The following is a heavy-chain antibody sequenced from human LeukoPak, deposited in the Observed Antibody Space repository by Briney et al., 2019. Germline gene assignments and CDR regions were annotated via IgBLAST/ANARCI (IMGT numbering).Heavy chain of an antibody. Sequence: GGSLRLSCAASGIPFRSYAMSWVRQAPGEGLEWVSSISDSGDRTYYTDSVKGRLTISRDNAKNTVYLQMNSLRAEDTAVYYCARDPGSSGIGAFDIWGQGTMVTVSS. CDR1: GIPFRSYA. CDR2: ISDSGDRT. J-gene: IGHJ3*02. D-gene: IGHD3-10*01. V-gene: IGHV3-23*01. CDR3: ARDPGSSGIGAFDI.